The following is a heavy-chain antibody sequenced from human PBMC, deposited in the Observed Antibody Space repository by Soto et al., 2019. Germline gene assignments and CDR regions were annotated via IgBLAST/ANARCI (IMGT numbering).Heavy chain of an antibody. CDR3: ARGFYGSADY. D-gene: IGHD3-10*01. Sequence: QVHIVQSGSEVKRPGASVKISCKASGYTFTMHAIHWVRQAPGQGLEWMGWINGGDGKTEYSQKLQGRVTLTRDTSTTTVYMDLNTLTSEDTAVYYCARGFYGSADYWGQGTLVTVSS. V-gene: IGHV1-3*01. CDR1: GYTFTMHA. CDR2: INGGDGKT. J-gene: IGHJ4*02.